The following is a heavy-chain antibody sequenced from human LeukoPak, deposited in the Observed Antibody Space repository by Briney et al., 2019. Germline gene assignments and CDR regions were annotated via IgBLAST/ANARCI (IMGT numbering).Heavy chain of an antibody. D-gene: IGHD4-23*01. J-gene: IGHJ4*02. V-gene: IGHV3-74*01. CDR1: GFTFSSYW. CDR2: IKGDGSST. CDR3: ARTYPLYYGGNSPFDY. Sequence: GGSLRLSCAASGFTFSSYWMQWVRHAPGKGLVWVSRIKGDGSSTGYADSVKGRITISRDNAKNTLYLQMNSLRAEDTAVYYCARTYPLYYGGNSPFDYWGQGTLVTVSS.